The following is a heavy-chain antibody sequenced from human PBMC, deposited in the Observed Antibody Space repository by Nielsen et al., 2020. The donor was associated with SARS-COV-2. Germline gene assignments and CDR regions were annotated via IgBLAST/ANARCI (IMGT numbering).Heavy chain of an antibody. J-gene: IGHJ6*03. Sequence: SQTLSLTCAVYGVSFSGYYWSWIRQPPGKGLEWIGEINHSGSTNYNPSLKSRVTISVDTSKNQFSLKLSSVTAADTAVYYCARERRDYGDSRYMDVWGKGTTVTVSS. D-gene: IGHD4-17*01. V-gene: IGHV4-34*01. CDR1: GVSFSGYY. CDR2: INHSGST. CDR3: ARERRDYGDSRYMDV.